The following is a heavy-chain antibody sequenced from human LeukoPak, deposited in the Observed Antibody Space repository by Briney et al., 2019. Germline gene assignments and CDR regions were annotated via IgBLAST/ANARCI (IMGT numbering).Heavy chain of an antibody. CDR3: ARGIADPYSFDS. Sequence: SETLSLTCTVSGDSIRNYFWNWIRQPPGKGLEWIGHIFYTGSTNYNPSLKSRVTISVDTSKNQFSLNLSSVTAADTAVYYCARGIADPYSFDSWGQGTLVTVSS. V-gene: IGHV4-59*12. J-gene: IGHJ4*02. D-gene: IGHD6-13*01. CDR1: GDSIRNYF. CDR2: IFYTGST.